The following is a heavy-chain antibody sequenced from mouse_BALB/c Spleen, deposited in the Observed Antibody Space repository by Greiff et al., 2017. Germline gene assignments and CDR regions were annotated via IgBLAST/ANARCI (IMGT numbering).Heavy chain of an antibody. CDR3: AREAPTTATLYYFDY. V-gene: IGHV5-9-4*01. Sequence: EVQVVESGGGLVKPGGSLKLSCAASGFTFSSYAMSWVRQSPEKRLEWVAEISSGGSYTYYPDTVTGRFTISRDNAKNTLYLEMSSLRSEDTAMYYCAREAPTTATLYYFDYWGQGTTLTVSS. J-gene: IGHJ2*01. CDR2: ISSGGSYT. D-gene: IGHD1-2*01. CDR1: GFTFSSYA.